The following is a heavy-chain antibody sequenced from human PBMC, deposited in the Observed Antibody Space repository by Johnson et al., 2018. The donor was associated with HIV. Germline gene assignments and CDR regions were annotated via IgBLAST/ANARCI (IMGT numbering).Heavy chain of an antibody. V-gene: IGHV3-66*01. CDR1: GFSVSNNY. Sequence: EVQLVESGGDLVQPGGSLRLSCGASGFSVSNNYMSWVRQAPGKGLEWVSVIYSGGNTYYADSVRGRFTISRDNSKNTLYPQMDNLRVEDTAIYYCARDGESQRLPLGDAFDVWGQGTLVTVSS. D-gene: IGHD6-25*01. J-gene: IGHJ3*01. CDR3: ARDGESQRLPLGDAFDV. CDR2: IYSGGNT.